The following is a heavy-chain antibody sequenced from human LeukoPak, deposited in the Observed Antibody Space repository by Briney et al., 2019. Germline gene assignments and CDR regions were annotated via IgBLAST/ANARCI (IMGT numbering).Heavy chain of an antibody. Sequence: SSETLSLTCTVSGGSISSSSYYWGWIRQPPGKGLEWIGSIYYSGSTYYNPSLKRLVTISVDTSKNQFSLKLSSVTAADTAVYYCARSAAATPMDVWGKGTTVTVSS. CDR2: IYYSGST. CDR1: GGSISSSSYY. J-gene: IGHJ6*03. D-gene: IGHD6-13*01. CDR3: ARSAAATPMDV. V-gene: IGHV4-39*01.